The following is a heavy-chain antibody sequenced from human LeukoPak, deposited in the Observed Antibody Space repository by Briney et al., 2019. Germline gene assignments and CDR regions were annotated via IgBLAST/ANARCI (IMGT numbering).Heavy chain of an antibody. J-gene: IGHJ2*01. D-gene: IGHD6-13*01. CDR3: ASFTPYSLVPPTSDWYFDL. V-gene: IGHV1-2*02. CDR1: GYTFTGYY. CDR2: ITPNSGGT. Sequence: ASVKASCKASGYTFTGYYMHWVRQAPGQGLEWMGWITPNSGGTNYAQKFQGRVTMTRDTPISTAYMELSRLRSDDTAVYYCASFTPYSLVPPTSDWYFDLWGRGTLVTVSS.